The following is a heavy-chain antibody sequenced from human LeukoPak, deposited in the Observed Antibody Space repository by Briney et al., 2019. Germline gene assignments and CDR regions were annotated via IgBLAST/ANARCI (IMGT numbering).Heavy chain of an antibody. CDR3: ARDKYGGNSNAFDI. V-gene: IGHV3-74*01. CDR1: GXTFSSYW. Sequence: GGSLRLFCAASGXTFSSYWVHWVRQVPGKGLVWVSRIGTDGSRTTYADYVQGRFTISRDNAKNTLYLQMNSLRAEDTAVYYCARDKYGGNSNAFDIWGQGTLVTVSS. CDR2: IGTDGSRT. J-gene: IGHJ3*02. D-gene: IGHD4-23*01.